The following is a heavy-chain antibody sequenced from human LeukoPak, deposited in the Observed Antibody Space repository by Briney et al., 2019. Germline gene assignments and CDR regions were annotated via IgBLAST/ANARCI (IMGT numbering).Heavy chain of an antibody. CDR2: INHSGST. Sequence: ASETLSLTCAVYGGSFSGYYWSWIRQPPGKGLEWIGEINHSGSTNYNPSLKSRVTISVDTYKNQFSLKLSSVTAADTAVYYCARVTNRGYCSGGSCYFDYWGQGTLVNVSS. D-gene: IGHD2-15*01. V-gene: IGHV4-34*01. J-gene: IGHJ4*02. CDR1: GGSFSGYY. CDR3: ARVTNRGYCSGGSCYFDY.